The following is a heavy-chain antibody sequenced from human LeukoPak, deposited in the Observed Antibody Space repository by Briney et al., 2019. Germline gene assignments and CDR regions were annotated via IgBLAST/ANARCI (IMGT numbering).Heavy chain of an antibody. CDR1: GGSISSYY. Sequence: SVTLSLTCTVSGGSISSYYWSWIRQPPGKGLEWIGYIYSSGSTNYNPSLKSRVTISVDTSKNQFSLKLSFVTAADTAVYFCAGQGIAAAGYIWFDPWGQGTLVTVSS. CDR3: AGQGIAAAGYIWFDP. CDR2: IYSSGST. V-gene: IGHV4-59*01. J-gene: IGHJ5*02. D-gene: IGHD6-13*01.